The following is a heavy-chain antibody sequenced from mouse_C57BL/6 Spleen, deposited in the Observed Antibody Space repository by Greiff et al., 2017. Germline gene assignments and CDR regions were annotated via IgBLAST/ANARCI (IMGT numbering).Heavy chain of an antibody. V-gene: IGHV5-17*01. CDR1: GFTFSDYG. D-gene: IGHD1-1*01. Sequence: EVMLQESGGGLVKPGGSLKLSCAASGFTFSDYGMHWVRQAPEKGLEWVAYISSGSSTIYYAETVKGRFTISRDNAKNTLFLQMTSLRSEDTAMYYCARNYYYGSSVDYWGQGTTLTVSS. CDR2: ISSGSSTI. J-gene: IGHJ2*01. CDR3: ARNYYYGSSVDY.